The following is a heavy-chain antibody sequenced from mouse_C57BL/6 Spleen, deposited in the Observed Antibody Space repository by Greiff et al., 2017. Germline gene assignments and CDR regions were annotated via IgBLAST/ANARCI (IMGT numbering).Heavy chain of an antibody. D-gene: IGHD3-2*02. CDR3: ARHDSSGFDY. CDR1: GFTFRSYG. J-gene: IGHJ2*01. CDR2: ISSGGSYT. Sequence: EVKLMESGGDLVKPGGSLKLSCAASGFTFRSYGMSWVRQTPDKRLEWVATISSGGSYTYYPDSVKGRFTISRDNAKNTLYLQMSSLKSEDTAMYYCARHDSSGFDYWGQGTTLTVSS. V-gene: IGHV5-6*01.